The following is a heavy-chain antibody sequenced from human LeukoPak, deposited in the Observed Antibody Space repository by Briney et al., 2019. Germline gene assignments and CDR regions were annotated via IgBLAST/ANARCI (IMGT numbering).Heavy chain of an antibody. Sequence: GGSLRLSCAASGFTLSSYAMSWVRRAPGKGLEWVSAISGSGGSTYYADSVKGRFTISRDNSKNTLYLQMNSLRAEDTAVYYCASEPTVTYKESPFDYWGQGTLVTVSS. CDR1: GFTLSSYA. CDR2: ISGSGGST. D-gene: IGHD4-17*01. CDR3: ASEPTVTYKESPFDY. J-gene: IGHJ4*02. V-gene: IGHV3-23*01.